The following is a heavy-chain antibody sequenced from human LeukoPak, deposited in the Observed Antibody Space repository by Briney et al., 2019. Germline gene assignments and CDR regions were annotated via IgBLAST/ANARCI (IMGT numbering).Heavy chain of an antibody. Sequence: SETLSLTCTVSGGSISSYYWSWIRQPPGKGLEWIGYIYYSGSTNYNPSLKSRVTISVDTSKNQFSLKLSSVTAADTAVYYCARQNSIAVAAEGWFDPWGQGTLVTVSS. CDR1: GGSISSYY. D-gene: IGHD6-19*01. CDR3: ARQNSIAVAAEGWFDP. V-gene: IGHV4-59*08. J-gene: IGHJ5*02. CDR2: IYYSGST.